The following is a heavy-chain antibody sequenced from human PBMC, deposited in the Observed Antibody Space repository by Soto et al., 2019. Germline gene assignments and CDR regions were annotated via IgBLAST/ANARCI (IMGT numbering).Heavy chain of an antibody. CDR1: GYTFTTYD. J-gene: IGHJ4*02. V-gene: IGHV1-8*01. CDR3: ASGDPLGY. CDR2: MNPKSGNT. D-gene: IGHD7-27*01. Sequence: ASVKVSCKASGYTFTTYDINWVRQATGQGLEWMGWMNPKSGNTGYAQEFQGRVTMTRDTSISTAYMELSSLRSEDTAVYYCASGDPLGYWGQGTLVTVSS.